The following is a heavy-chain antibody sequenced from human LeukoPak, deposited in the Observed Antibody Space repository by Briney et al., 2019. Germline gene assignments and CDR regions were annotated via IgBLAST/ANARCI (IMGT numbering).Heavy chain of an antibody. Sequence: ASETLSLTCAIYGGSFSGYYWSWIRQPPGKGLEWIGEINHSGSTNYNPSLESRVTISVDTSKNQFSLKLSSVTAADTAVYYCARGRIFDPWGQGTLVTVSS. D-gene: IGHD3-10*01. CDR2: INHSGST. J-gene: IGHJ5*02. CDR3: ARGRIFDP. V-gene: IGHV4-34*01. CDR1: GGSFSGYY.